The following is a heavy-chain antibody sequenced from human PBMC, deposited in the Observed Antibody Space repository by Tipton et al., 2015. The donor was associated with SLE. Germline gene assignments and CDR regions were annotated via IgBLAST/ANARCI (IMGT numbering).Heavy chain of an antibody. CDR3: ARGVEMNTIVDY. V-gene: IGHV4-59*01. J-gene: IGHJ4*02. CDR2: IYSSGNT. D-gene: IGHD5-24*01. CDR1: GGSFTSYY. Sequence: TLSLTCAVYGGSFTSYYWTWIRQPPGKPLEWIGNIYSSGNTIYDPSLKSRVTISLDTSKNQFSLKLTSMTAADTAVYYCARGVEMNTIVDYWGQGTLILVSS.